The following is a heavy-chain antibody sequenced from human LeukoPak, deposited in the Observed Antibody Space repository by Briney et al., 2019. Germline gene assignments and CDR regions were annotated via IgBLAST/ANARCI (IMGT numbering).Heavy chain of an antibody. CDR3: TRHPGGNDAHRFDY. CDR2: IHSSGSP. J-gene: IGHJ4*02. Sequence: SETLSLTCTVSGGSLTNYFWSWIRQPPGTGLEWIGYIHSSGSPHYNPSFESRVTTLVDTSKNQFSLNLNSVTAADTAVYYCTRHPGGNDAHRFDYWGQGFLVTVSS. CDR1: GGSLTNYF. V-gene: IGHV4-59*08. D-gene: IGHD4-23*01.